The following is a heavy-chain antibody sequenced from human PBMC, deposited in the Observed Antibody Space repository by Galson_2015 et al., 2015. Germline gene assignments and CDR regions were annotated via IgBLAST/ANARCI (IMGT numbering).Heavy chain of an antibody. D-gene: IGHD6-19*01. CDR3: ARSIRLSGWYYYYYGMDV. Sequence: SLRLSCAASGFTFSSYGMHWVRQAPGKGLEWVAVIWYDGSNKYYADSVKGRFTISRDNSKNTLYLQMNSLRAEDTAVYYCARSIRLSGWYYYYYGMDVWGQGTTVTVSS. V-gene: IGHV3-33*01. J-gene: IGHJ6*02. CDR2: IWYDGSNK. CDR1: GFTFSSYG.